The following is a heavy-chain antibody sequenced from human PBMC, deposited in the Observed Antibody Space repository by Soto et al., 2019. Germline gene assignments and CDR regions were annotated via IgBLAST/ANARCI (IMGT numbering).Heavy chain of an antibody. CDR2: IGTAGDT. V-gene: IGHV3-13*01. D-gene: IGHD3-22*01. CDR1: GFTFSSYD. Sequence: EVQLVESGGGLVQPGGSLRLSCAASGFTFSSYDMHWVRQATGKGLEWVSAIGTAGDTYYPGSMKGRFTISRENAKNSLYLQMNSLRAEDTAVYYCARSSGYLFDYWGQGTLVTVSS. CDR3: ARSSGYLFDY. J-gene: IGHJ4*02.